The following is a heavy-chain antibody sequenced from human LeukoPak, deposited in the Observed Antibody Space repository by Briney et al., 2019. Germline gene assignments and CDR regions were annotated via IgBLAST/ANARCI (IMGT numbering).Heavy chain of an antibody. V-gene: IGHV4-39*07. J-gene: IGHJ5*02. D-gene: IGHD3-10*01. CDR2: IYSSGST. CDR1: GGSISSSPYY. CDR3: ARGGRGVRAYNWFDP. Sequence: SETLSLTCTVSGGSISSSPYYWTWIRQPPGKGLEWIGNIYSSGSTYYNPSLKSRVTISVDTSKNQFSLKLSSVTAADTAVYYCARGGRGVRAYNWFDPWGQGTLVTVSS.